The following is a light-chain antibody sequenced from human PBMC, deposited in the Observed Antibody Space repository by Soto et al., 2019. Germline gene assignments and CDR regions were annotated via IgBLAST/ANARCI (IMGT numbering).Light chain of an antibody. CDR3: QQSYSTPRT. Sequence: DIQMTQSPSSLSASVGDRVTITCRASQTIINYLNWYQQKPGKAPKLLIYAASTLQSGVPSRFSGSGPGTDFTLAIGSLQPEDFATYYCQQSYSTPRTFGQGTKVEIK. J-gene: IGKJ1*01. CDR1: QTIINY. CDR2: AAS. V-gene: IGKV1-39*01.